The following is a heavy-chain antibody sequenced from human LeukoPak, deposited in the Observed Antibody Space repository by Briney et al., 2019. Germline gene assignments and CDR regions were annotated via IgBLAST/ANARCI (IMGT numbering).Heavy chain of an antibody. CDR3: ARDPSYCGGDCYSYYYGMDV. CDR1: GYTFTSYD. Sequence: ASVKVSCKASGYTFTSYDINWVRQATGQGLEWMGWMNPNSGNTGYAQKFQGRVTITRNTSISTAYMELSSLRSEDTAVYYCARDPSYCGGDCYSYYYGMDVWGQGTTVTVSS. D-gene: IGHD2-21*02. J-gene: IGHJ6*02. CDR2: MNPNSGNT. V-gene: IGHV1-8*03.